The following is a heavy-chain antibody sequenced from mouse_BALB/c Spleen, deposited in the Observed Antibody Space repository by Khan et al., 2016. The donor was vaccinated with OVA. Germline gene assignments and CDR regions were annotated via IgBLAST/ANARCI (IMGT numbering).Heavy chain of an antibody. Sequence: EVQLVQSGPGLVNPSLSLSLTCTVTCYSITSDYAWNWFSQFPGNKLVWMGYITYSGGTIYHPSLKSRISITLDTAKNQFFRRLNSVTTEYSSTDYCAKWFAYWGQGTLVTVS. J-gene: IGHJ3*01. V-gene: IGHV3-2*02. CDR3: AKWFAY. CDR2: ITYSGGT. CDR1: CYSITSDYA.